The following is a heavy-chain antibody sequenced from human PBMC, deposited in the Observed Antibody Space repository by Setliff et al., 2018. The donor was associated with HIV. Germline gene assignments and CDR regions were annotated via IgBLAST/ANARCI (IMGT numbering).Heavy chain of an antibody. D-gene: IGHD3-10*01. CDR2: ISAYNGNT. V-gene: IGHV1-18*01. CDR3: ARDQITMVRGTLGAFDI. Sequence: SVKVSCKASGYTFTSYGISWVRQAPGQGLEWMGWISAYNGNTNYAQKLQGRVTMTTDTSTSTAYMELRSLRSDDTAVYYCARDQITMVRGTLGAFDIWGQGTMVTVSS. J-gene: IGHJ3*02. CDR1: GYTFTSYG.